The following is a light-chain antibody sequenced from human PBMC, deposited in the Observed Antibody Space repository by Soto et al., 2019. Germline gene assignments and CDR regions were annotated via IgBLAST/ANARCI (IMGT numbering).Light chain of an antibody. V-gene: IGKV1-9*01. CDR2: AAP. CDR1: QGISSY. J-gene: IGKJ4*01. CDR3: QQLNSYPLS. Sequence: DIQLTQSPSFLSASVGDRVTIPCRASQGISSYLAWYQHKPGKAPNLLISAAPTLQSGVPSRFSGSGSGTEFTLTISSLQPEDFATYYCQQLNSYPLSFGGGTKVDIK.